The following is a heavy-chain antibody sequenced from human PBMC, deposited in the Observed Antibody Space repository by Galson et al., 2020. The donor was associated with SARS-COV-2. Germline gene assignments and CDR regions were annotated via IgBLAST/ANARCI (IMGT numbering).Heavy chain of an antibody. D-gene: IGHD6-13*01. Sequence: SETLSLTCTVSGGSISSYYWSWIRQPPGKGLEWIGYIYYSGSTNYNPSLKSRVTISVDTSKNQFSLKLSSVTAADTAVYYCARRAPAAVTLYYYYGMDVWGQGTTVTVAS. J-gene: IGHJ6*02. CDR2: IYYSGST. CDR3: ARRAPAAVTLYYYYGMDV. CDR1: GGSISSYY. V-gene: IGHV4-59*13.